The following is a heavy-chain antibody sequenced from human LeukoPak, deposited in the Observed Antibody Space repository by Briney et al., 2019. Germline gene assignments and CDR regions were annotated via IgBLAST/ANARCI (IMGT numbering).Heavy chain of an antibody. Sequence: SETLSLTCAVYGGSFSGYYWSWIRQPPGKGLEWIGEINHSGSTNYNPSLKSRVTISVDRSKNQFSLKLSSVTAADTAVYYCARVAEFIAFDIWGQGTMVTVSS. D-gene: IGHD3-10*01. V-gene: IGHV4-34*01. CDR2: INHSGST. CDR3: ARVAEFIAFDI. CDR1: GGSFSGYY. J-gene: IGHJ3*02.